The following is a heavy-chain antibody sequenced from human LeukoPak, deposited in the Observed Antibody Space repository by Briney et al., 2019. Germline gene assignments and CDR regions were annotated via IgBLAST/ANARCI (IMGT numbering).Heavy chain of an antibody. D-gene: IGHD3-3*01. J-gene: IGHJ6*02. CDR2: IYYSGST. CDR1: GGSISSSSYY. Sequence: SETLSLTCTVSGGSISSSSYYWGWIRQPPGKGLEWIESIYYSGSTYYNPSLKSRVTISVDTSKNQFSLKLSSVTAADTAVYYCARKKTEYYDFWSGSYGMDVWGQGTTVTVSS. CDR3: ARKKTEYYDFWSGSYGMDV. V-gene: IGHV4-39*01.